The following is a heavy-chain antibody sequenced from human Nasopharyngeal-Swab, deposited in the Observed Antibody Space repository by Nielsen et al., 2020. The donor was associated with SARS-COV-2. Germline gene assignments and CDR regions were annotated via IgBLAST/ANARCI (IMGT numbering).Heavy chain of an antibody. V-gene: IGHV1-58*01. D-gene: IGHD4-17*01. J-gene: IGHJ4*02. CDR1: GFTFTSSA. CDR3: AARYDYDKSDYPSDY. CDR2: IDVGSGNT. Sequence: SVKVSCKASGFTFTSSAVHWVRQARGQRLEWMGWIDVGSGNTNYAQKFQERVTITRGMSTSTAYMKLSSLRSEDTAVYYCAARYDYDKSDYPSDYWGQGTLVTVSS.